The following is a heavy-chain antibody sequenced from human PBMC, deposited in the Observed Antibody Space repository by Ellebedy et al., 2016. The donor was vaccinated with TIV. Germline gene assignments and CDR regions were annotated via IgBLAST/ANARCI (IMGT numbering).Heavy chain of an antibody. D-gene: IGHD3-16*01. Sequence: MPSETLSLTCTVSGDSFTHYYWSWIRQPPGKGLEWIGHIQYSGTTKYNPSLKSRFSMSIDTSQWEFSLKVTSVTAEDTAVYWCAREVSNGGVVGLLDSWGRGTLVTVSS. CDR2: IQYSGTT. J-gene: IGHJ5*02. CDR1: GDSFTHYY. CDR3: AREVSNGGVVGLLDS. V-gene: IGHV4-4*08.